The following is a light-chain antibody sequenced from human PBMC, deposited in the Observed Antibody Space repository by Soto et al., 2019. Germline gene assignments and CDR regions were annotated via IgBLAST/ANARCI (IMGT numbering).Light chain of an antibody. CDR2: NSY. CDR1: SSNIGSKT. V-gene: IGLV1-44*01. Sequence: QSVLTQPPSASGTPGQRVTISCSGSSSNIGSKTVNWYQQLPGTAPKLLIYNSYQRPSGVPDRFSGSKSGTSASLAISGLQSEDEADYYCAAWDDSLNGDVFGAGTKLTVL. CDR3: AAWDDSLNGDV. J-gene: IGLJ1*01.